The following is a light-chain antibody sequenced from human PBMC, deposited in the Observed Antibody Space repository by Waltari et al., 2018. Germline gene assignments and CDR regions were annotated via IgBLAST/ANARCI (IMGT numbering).Light chain of an antibody. CDR3: QTGGFGIWV. Sequence: QLLLTQSPSASASLGASVKLTCTLSSGHSNYAIAWHQQPPDKGPRHLMKVNRDGSHIKGDGIPDRFSGSSSGAERYLTISSLQSEDEADYYCQTGGFGIWVFGGGTKLTVL. V-gene: IGLV4-69*01. J-gene: IGLJ3*02. CDR1: SGHSNYA. CDR2: VNRDGSH.